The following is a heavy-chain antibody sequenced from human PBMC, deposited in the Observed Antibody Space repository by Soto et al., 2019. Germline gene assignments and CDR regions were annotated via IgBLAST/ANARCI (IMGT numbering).Heavy chain of an antibody. D-gene: IGHD3-10*01. V-gene: IGHV1-3*01. J-gene: IGHJ5*02. CDR3: ARVAPSGGSVPRFDP. CDR1: GYTFTAYN. CDR2: INAGNGNT. Sequence: QVQLVQSGAEVKEPGASVRVSCKAFGYTFTAYNIHWLRQAPGQGLEWMGWINAGNGNTRSSRKFQGRVIITSDTSATTTYLEVDSRRSEDTAIYYCARVAPSGGSVPRFDPWGQGTMLTVSS.